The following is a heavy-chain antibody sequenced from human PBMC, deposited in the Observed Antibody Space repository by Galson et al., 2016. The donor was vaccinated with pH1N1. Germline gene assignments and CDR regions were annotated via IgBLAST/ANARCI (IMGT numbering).Heavy chain of an antibody. J-gene: IGHJ3*02. V-gene: IGHV3-9*01. CDR3: AKGPRPWLQYVACDI. CDR1: GFTFKEYG. Sequence: SLRLSCAASGFTFKEYGMHWVRQPPGKGLEWVSSITWNSAKIGYADSVKGRFIISRDNAKNSLFLQMKSVRPEDTAVYYCAKGPRPWLQYVACDISGQGTLVTVSS. CDR2: ITWNSAKI. D-gene: IGHD5-24*01.